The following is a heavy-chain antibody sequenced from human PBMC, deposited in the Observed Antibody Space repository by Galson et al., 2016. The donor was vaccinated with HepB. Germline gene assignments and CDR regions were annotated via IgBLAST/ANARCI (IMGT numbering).Heavy chain of an antibody. CDR2: ISRSGEAT. J-gene: IGHJ5*02. D-gene: IGHD1-26*01. Sequence: SLRLSCAASGFTFSSYAMDWVRQAPRKGLEWVSAISRSGEATYYADSVKGRFTIFRDNSKDTLHLQMNSLRAEDTAVYYCAKEVGTVHPSNWFDPWGQGTLVTVSS. V-gene: IGHV3-23*01. CDR3: AKEVGTVHPSNWFDP. CDR1: GFTFSSYA.